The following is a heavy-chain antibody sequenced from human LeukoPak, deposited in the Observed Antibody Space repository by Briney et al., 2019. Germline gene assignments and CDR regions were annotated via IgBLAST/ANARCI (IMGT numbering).Heavy chain of an antibody. D-gene: IGHD6-19*01. Sequence: PGESLQISCQGSGYSFTSYWIGWVRQVPGKGLEWMGVIYPSDSDTRYSPSFQGQVTISADKSISTAYLQWSSLKASDTAMYYCARRGSGWYVDYWGQGTLVTVSS. V-gene: IGHV5-51*01. J-gene: IGHJ4*02. CDR1: GYSFTSYW. CDR3: ARRGSGWYVDY. CDR2: IYPSDSDT.